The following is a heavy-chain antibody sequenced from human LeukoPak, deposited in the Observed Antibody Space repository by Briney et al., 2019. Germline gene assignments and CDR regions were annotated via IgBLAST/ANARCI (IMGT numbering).Heavy chain of an antibody. Sequence: NPGESLRLSCGASGLTVSSYGMSWVRQAPGKGLEWVSSISSSSSFIYYADSVKGRFTISRDNAKNSLYLQMNSLRAEDTAVYYCARRIAVAETFYYYGLDVWGQGTTVTVSS. J-gene: IGHJ6*02. D-gene: IGHD6-19*01. V-gene: IGHV3-21*01. CDR2: ISSSSSFI. CDR3: ARRIAVAETFYYYGLDV. CDR1: GLTVSSYG.